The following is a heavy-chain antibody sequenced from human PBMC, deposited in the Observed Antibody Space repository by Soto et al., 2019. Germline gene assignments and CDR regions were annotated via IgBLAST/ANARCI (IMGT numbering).Heavy chain of an antibody. D-gene: IGHD5-18*01. CDR3: ARGYDTALAPIF. Sequence: SETLSLTCAVYGGSFSSYHWSWIRQTPGKGLEWIGEINHLATTNYNPSLKSRVIISLDTPKNQFSLKLSSVTAADTAVYYCARGYDTALAPIFWGQGILVTVSS. V-gene: IGHV4-34*01. J-gene: IGHJ4*02. CDR2: INHLATT. CDR1: GGSFSSYH.